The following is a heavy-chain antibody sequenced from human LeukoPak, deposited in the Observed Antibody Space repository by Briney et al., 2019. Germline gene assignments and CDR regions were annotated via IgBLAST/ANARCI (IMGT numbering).Heavy chain of an antibody. Sequence: SETLSLTCTVSGGSISSYYWSWIRQPAGKGLEWIGRIYTSGSTNYNPSLKSRVTMSVGTSKNQFSLKLSSVTAADTAVYYCARDRQWLGPNDAFDIWGQGTMVTVSS. D-gene: IGHD6-19*01. V-gene: IGHV4-4*07. CDR3: ARDRQWLGPNDAFDI. CDR2: IYTSGST. J-gene: IGHJ3*02. CDR1: GGSISSYY.